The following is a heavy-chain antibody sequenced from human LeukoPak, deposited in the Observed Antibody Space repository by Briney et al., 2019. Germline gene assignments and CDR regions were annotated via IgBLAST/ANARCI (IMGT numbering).Heavy chain of an antibody. V-gene: IGHV3-30-3*01. J-gene: IGHJ5*02. CDR2: ISYDGSNK. Sequence: PGRSLRLSCAASGFTFSSYAMHWVRQAPGKGLEWVAVISYDGSNKYYADSVKGRFTISRDNSKNTLYLQMNSLRAEDTAVYYCARDRGDHIVVVPAAITNWFDPWGQGTLVTVSS. CDR3: ARDRGDHIVVVPAAITNWFDP. D-gene: IGHD2-2*02. CDR1: GFTFSSYA.